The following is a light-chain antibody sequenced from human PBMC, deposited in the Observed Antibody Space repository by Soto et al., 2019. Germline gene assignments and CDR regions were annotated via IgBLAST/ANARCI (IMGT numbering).Light chain of an antibody. CDR3: QQYGSSPPIT. V-gene: IGKV3-20*01. CDR2: GAS. J-gene: IGKJ5*01. CDR1: QSVSSSY. Sequence: EIVFTQSPGTLSLSPGERATLSCRASQSVSSSYLAWYQQKPGQAPRLLIYGASSRVTGIPDRFSGSGSGTDFTLTISRLEPEDFAVYYCQQYGSSPPITFGQGTRLEIK.